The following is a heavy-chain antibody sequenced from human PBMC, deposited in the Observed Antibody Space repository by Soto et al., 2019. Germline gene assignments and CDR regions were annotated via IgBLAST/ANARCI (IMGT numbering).Heavy chain of an antibody. CDR3: ASHYDSSGYYYRGLDY. CDR2: IIPIFGTA. CDR1: GGTFSSYA. J-gene: IGHJ4*02. V-gene: IGHV1-69*12. D-gene: IGHD3-22*01. Sequence: QVQLVQSGAEVKKPGSSVKVSCKASGGTFSSYAISWVRQAPGQGLEWMGGIIPIFGTADYAQKFQGRVTITADDSKITGNMELSSLRSEDTAVYYCASHYDSSGYYYRGLDYWGQGTLVTVSS.